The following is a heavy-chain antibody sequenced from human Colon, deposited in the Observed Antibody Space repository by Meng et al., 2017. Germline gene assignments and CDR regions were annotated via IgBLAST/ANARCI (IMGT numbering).Heavy chain of an antibody. CDR1: CDSFSSGNNY. CDR3: ARYYYDSSGVTYFDP. J-gene: IGHJ5*02. D-gene: IGHD3-22*01. Sequence: VQPALKPPQPPSLPATAFCDSFSSGNNYCSWSRQPPGKGLEWIGYFYFSGNTYYNPSLKSRVTISVDTSKNQFSLNLRSVTAADTAVYYCARYYYDSSGVTYFDPWGQGTLVTVSS. V-gene: IGHV4-30-4*01. CDR2: FYFSGNT.